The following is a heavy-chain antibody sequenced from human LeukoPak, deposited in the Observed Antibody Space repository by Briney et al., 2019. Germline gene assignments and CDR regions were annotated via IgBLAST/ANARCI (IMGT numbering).Heavy chain of an antibody. D-gene: IGHD6-19*01. CDR1: GGSISSDS. CDR3: ARSPRITVGGPYYFQYYYMDV. J-gene: IGHJ6*03. CDR2: IYYSGST. Sequence: SETLSLTCTVSGGSISSDSWSWIRQPPGKGLEWIGHIYYSGSTNYNPSLRSRVTISVHTSKNQFSLNLSSVTAADTAVYYCARSPRITVGGPYYFQYYYMDVWGKGTTVTVSS. V-gene: IGHV4-59*08.